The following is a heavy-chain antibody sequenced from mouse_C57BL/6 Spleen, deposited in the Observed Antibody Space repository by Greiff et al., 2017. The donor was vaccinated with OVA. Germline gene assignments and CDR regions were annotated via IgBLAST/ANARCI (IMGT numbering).Heavy chain of an antibody. V-gene: IGHV1-82*01. Sequence: VQLQQSGPELVKPGASVKISCKASGYAFSSSWMNWVKQRPGKGLEWIGRIYPGDGDTNYNGKFKGKATLTADKSSSTAYMQLSSLTSEDSAVXFCARGDYGNYGWYVDVWGTGTTVTVSS. CDR1: GYAFSSSW. CDR3: ARGDYGNYGWYVDV. J-gene: IGHJ1*03. CDR2: IYPGDGDT. D-gene: IGHD2-1*01.